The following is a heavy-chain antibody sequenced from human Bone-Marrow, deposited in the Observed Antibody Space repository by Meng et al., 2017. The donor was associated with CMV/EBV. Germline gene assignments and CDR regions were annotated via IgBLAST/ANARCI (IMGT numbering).Heavy chain of an antibody. J-gene: IGHJ6*02. CDR3: ARDPYSNYVYYYYYYGMDV. CDR2: IIPILGIA. D-gene: IGHD4-11*01. V-gene: IGHV1-69*10. Sequence: SVKVSCKASGGTFSSYAISWVRQAPGQGLEWMGGIIPILGIANYAQKFQGRVTITADKSTSTAYMELSSLRSEDTAVYYCARDPYSNYVYYYYYYGMDVWGQATTVTFSS. CDR1: GGTFSSYA.